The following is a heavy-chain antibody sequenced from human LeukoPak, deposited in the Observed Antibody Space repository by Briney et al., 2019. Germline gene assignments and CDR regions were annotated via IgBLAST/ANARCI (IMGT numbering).Heavy chain of an antibody. CDR3: AKGMLWRWLLNHYYGMDV. CDR1: GFTFSSYW. D-gene: IGHD5-24*01. J-gene: IGHJ6*02. V-gene: IGHV3-74*01. CDR2: INEVGSAT. Sequence: GGSLRLSCAASGFTFSSYWMHWVRQVPGKGLAWVSRINEVGSATSNADSVKGRFTISRDNAKNALYLQMNSLRAEDTAVYYCAKGMLWRWLLNHYYGMDVWGQGTTVTVSS.